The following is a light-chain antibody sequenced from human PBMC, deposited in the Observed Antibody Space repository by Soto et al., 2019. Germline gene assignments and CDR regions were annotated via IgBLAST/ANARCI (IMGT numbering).Light chain of an antibody. Sequence: DIQMTQSPSSLSASGGDRVTSTFRASQSISSYLHWYQQTPGKAPKLLIYAASSLHSGVPSRFSGSGSGTDFTLTISSLQPEDFATYYCQQSYSTPPITFGQGTRLEIK. CDR2: AAS. V-gene: IGKV1-39*01. J-gene: IGKJ5*01. CDR3: QQSYSTPPIT. CDR1: QSISSY.